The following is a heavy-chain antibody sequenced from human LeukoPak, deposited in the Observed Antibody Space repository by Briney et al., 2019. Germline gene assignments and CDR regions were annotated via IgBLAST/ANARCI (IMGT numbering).Heavy chain of an antibody. CDR1: GFTFGCYW. Sequence: GGSLRLSCAASGFTFGCYWMSWVRQAPGKGLEWVANIKQDGSQRYYVDSVKGRFTISRDNAKNSLYLQMISLRVEDAALYYCARDRTVTTFDSWGQGTLVTVSS. D-gene: IGHD4-17*01. CDR2: IKQDGSQR. CDR3: ARDRTVTTFDS. J-gene: IGHJ4*02. V-gene: IGHV3-7*01.